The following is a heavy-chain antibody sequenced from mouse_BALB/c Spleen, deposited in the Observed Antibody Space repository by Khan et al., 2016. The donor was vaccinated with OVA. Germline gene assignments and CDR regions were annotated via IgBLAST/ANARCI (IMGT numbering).Heavy chain of an antibody. CDR3: VRGGKFAY. J-gene: IGHJ3*01. V-gene: IGHV1S137*01. Sequence: QVQLKQSGAELVRPGVSVKISCKASGYTFTDYAMHWVKQRHAKSLEWIGVISTNYGDADYNQKFQGKASMTVDRSSSTVYMELARLTSDDSAIYYCVRGGKFAYWGQGTLVTVSA. D-gene: IGHD1-1*02. CDR1: GYTFTDYA. CDR2: ISTNYGDA.